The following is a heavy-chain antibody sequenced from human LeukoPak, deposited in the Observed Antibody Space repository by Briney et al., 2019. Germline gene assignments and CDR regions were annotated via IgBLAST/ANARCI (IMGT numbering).Heavy chain of an antibody. V-gene: IGHV3-64*01. D-gene: IGHD3/OR15-3a*01. J-gene: IGHJ6*03. Sequence: GGSLRLSCAASGFIFSSYGMHWVRQAPGKGLEHVSTISSNGGSTYYANSVKGRFTISRDNSKNTLYLQMGSLRAEDMAVYYCARDAYLGLHKYYFYMDVWGKGTTVTVSS. CDR3: ARDAYLGLHKYYFYMDV. CDR2: ISSNGGST. CDR1: GFIFSSYG.